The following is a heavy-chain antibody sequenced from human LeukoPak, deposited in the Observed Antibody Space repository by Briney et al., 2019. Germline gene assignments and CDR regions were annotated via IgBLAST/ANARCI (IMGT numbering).Heavy chain of an antibody. V-gene: IGHV4-59*08. J-gene: IGHJ3*02. Sequence: SETLSLTCNVSGGSITSYYWSWIRQSPGKGLEWIGYIYSSGSTKYNPSLSGRVTISVDTSKNHFSLRLSSVTAPDTAVYYCARHFRTGGRSTDAFDIWGQGTMVTVSS. CDR2: IYSSGST. D-gene: IGHD2-15*01. CDR1: GGSITSYY. CDR3: ARHFRTGGRSTDAFDI.